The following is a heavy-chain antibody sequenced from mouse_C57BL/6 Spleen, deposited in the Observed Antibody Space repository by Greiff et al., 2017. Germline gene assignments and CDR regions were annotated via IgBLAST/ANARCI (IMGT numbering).Heavy chain of an antibody. D-gene: IGHD2-1*01. CDR2: ISSGGDYI. CDR1: GFTFSSYA. V-gene: IGHV5-9-1*02. J-gene: IGHJ4*01. Sequence: EVMLVESGEGLVKPGGSLKLSCAASGFTFSSYAMSWVRQTPEKRLEWVAYISSGGDYIYYADTVKGRFTISRDNARNTLYLQMSSLKSEDTAMYYCTREDYGNSMDYWGQGTSVTVSS. CDR3: TREDYGNSMDY.